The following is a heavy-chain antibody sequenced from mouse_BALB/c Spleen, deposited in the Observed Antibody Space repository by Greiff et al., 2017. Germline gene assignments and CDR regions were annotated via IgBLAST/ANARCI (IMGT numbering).Heavy chain of an antibody. J-gene: IGHJ2*01. CDR2: IDPANGNT. D-gene: IGHD2-14*01. Sequence: SGAELVKPGASVKLSCTASGFNIKDTYMHWVKQRPEQGLEWIGRIDPANGNTKYDPKFQGKATITADTSSNTAYLQLSSLTSEDTAVYYCARDLYRSYFDYWGQGTTLTVSS. CDR1: GFNIKDTY. CDR3: ARDLYRSYFDY. V-gene: IGHV14-3*02.